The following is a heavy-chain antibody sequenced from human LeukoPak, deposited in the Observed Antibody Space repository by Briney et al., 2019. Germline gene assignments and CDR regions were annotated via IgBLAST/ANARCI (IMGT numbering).Heavy chain of an antibody. CDR2: INHSENT. J-gene: IGHJ5*02. Sequence: SETLSLTCAVYGGSFSGYYWTWIRQPPGKGLEWIGEINHSENTNYNLSLKSRVTISLDTSKNQFSLKLSSVTAADTAVYYCARDRELGGPYNWFDPWGQGTLVTVSS. CDR1: GGSFSGYY. V-gene: IGHV4-34*01. D-gene: IGHD1-26*01. CDR3: ARDRELGGPYNWFDP.